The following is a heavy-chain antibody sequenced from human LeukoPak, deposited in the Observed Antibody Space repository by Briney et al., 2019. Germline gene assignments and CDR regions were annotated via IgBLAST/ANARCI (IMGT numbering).Heavy chain of an antibody. CDR1: GYTFTNYG. Sequence: ASVKVSCKASGYTFTNYGISWVRQAPGQGLEWMGWISAYNGNTNYAQKLQGRVTMTTDTSTSTAYMELRSLRSDDTAVYYCARDHVSPDCSGGSCYSYYYYYGMDVWGQGTTVTVSS. CDR2: ISAYNGNT. J-gene: IGHJ6*02. V-gene: IGHV1-18*01. D-gene: IGHD2-15*01. CDR3: ARDHVSPDCSGGSCYSYYYYYGMDV.